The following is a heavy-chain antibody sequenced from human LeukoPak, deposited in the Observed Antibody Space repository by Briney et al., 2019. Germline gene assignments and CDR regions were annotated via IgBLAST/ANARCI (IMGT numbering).Heavy chain of an antibody. CDR1: GYTFTSYG. V-gene: IGHV1-18*01. CDR2: TSANNGHT. CDR3: ARDLGYCSTTSCNRNWFDP. J-gene: IGHJ5*02. Sequence: GASVKVSCKASGYTFTSYGISWVRQAPGQGLEWVGWTSANNGHTNYVQRFQGRVTMTTDTSTNTAYMEVRSLRSDDTDVYYCARDLGYCSTTSCNRNWFDPWGQGTLVTVSS. D-gene: IGHD2-2*01.